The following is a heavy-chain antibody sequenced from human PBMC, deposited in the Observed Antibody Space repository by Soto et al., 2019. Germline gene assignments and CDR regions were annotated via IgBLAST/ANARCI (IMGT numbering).Heavy chain of an antibody. D-gene: IGHD2-15*01. CDR1: GYTFTTYY. CDR2: INPNGGST. Sequence: QVQLVQSGAEVKRPGASVKVSCKASGYTFTTYYMHWVRQAPGQGLEWLGIINPNGGSTTYAHKCQGRVTMTRDTSTSTVYLELSSLRSEDTAVYYCARAGYCSGGTCFHGNCDYWGQGTLVTVSA. V-gene: IGHV1-46*01. J-gene: IGHJ4*02. CDR3: ARAGYCSGGTCFHGNCDY.